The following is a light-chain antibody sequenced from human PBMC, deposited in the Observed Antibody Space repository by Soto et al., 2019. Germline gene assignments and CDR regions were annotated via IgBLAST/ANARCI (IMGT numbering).Light chain of an antibody. V-gene: IGLV2-14*01. CDR1: SSDVGGSNY. CDR3: SSYTSSSLYA. Sequence: QSALTQPASVSGSPGQSITISCTGTSSDVGGSNYVSWYQQLPGKAPKLMIYDVSDRPSGVSNRFSGSKSGNTASLTISGLQAEDEADYYYSSYTSSSLYAFGNGTKVTVL. J-gene: IGLJ1*01. CDR2: DVS.